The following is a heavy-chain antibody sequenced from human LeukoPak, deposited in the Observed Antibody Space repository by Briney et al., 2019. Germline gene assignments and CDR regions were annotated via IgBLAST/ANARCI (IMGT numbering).Heavy chain of an antibody. CDR1: GYTFTGYY. D-gene: IGHD3-10*01. CDR2: INPNSGGT. CDR3: ARVVTMVRDRGVFDY. J-gene: IGHJ4*02. Sequence: ASVKVSCKASGYTFTGYYMHWVRQAPGQGLEWMGWINPNSGGTNYAQKFQGRVTMTRDTSISTAYMELSRLRSDDTAVYHCARVVTMVRDRGVFDYWGQGTLVTVSS. V-gene: IGHV1-2*02.